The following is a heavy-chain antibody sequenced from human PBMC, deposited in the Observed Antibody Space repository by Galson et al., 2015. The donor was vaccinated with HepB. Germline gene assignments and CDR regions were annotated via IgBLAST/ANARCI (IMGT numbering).Heavy chain of an antibody. D-gene: IGHD2-2*01. J-gene: IGHJ4*02. CDR2: IRSKAYGGTT. Sequence: SLRLSCAASGFRFGDYAMSWFRQAPGKGLEWIGFIRSKAYGGTTEHAASVKGRFTISRDDSKSAAYLQMNRLQTADTAVYYCSREVDCIGTSCHDYWGQGTRVTVSS. V-gene: IGHV3-49*03. CDR3: SREVDCIGTSCHDY. CDR1: GFRFGDYA.